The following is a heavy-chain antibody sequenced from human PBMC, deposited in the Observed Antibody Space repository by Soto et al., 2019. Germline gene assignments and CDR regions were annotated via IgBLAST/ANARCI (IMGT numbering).Heavy chain of an antibody. J-gene: IGHJ4*02. CDR1: GGTFSSYA. CDR2: IIPIFGTA. V-gene: IGHV1-69*13. D-gene: IGHD3-22*01. Sequence: SVKVSCKASGGTFSSYAISWVRQAPGQGLEWMGGIIPIFGTANYAQKFQGRVTITADESTSTAYMELSSLRSEDTAVYYCATSPSYYDSSGYEPYYFDYWGQGTLVTVSS. CDR3: ATSPSYYDSSGYEPYYFDY.